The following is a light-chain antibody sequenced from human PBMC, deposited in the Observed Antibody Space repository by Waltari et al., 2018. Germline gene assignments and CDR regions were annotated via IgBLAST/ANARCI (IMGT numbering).Light chain of an antibody. CDR1: SGHSSYV. CDR3: QTWGTGILSWV. V-gene: IGLV4-69*01. Sequence: QLVLTQPPSASASLGASVKLTCTLSSGHSSYVIAWHQHQPGKGPRYLMKVNSDGSHFKGDGIPDLFSGSRSGAERYLTISCLQSEDEADYYCQTWGTGILSWVFGGGTKLTVL. J-gene: IGLJ3*02. CDR2: VNSDGSH.